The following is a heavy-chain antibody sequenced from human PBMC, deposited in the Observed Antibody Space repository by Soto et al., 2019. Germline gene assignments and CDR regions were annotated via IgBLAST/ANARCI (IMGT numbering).Heavy chain of an antibody. V-gene: IGHV1-46*01. CDR3: ARPAYCGGDCYDSLGEEYFQH. Sequence: QVQLVQSGAEVKKPGASVKVSCKASGYTFTSYYMHWVRQAPGQGLEWMGIINPSGGSTSYAQKCQGRVTMTRDTSTSTVYMELSSLRSEDTAVYYCARPAYCGGDCYDSLGEEYFQHWGQGTLVTVSS. J-gene: IGHJ1*01. D-gene: IGHD2-21*02. CDR2: INPSGGST. CDR1: GYTFTSYY.